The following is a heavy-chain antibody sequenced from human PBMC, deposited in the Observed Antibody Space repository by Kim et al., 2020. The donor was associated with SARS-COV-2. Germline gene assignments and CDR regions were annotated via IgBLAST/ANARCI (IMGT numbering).Heavy chain of an antibody. D-gene: IGHD6-19*01. V-gene: IGHV4-59*01. CDR1: GGSISSYY. CDR3: ARVLGSMYSSGWYYYYYAMDV. J-gene: IGHJ6*02. CDR2: IYYSGST. Sequence: SETLSLTCTVSGGSISSYYWSWIRQPPGKGLEWIGYIYYSGSTNYNPSLKSRVTISVDTSKNQFSLKLSSVTAADTAVYYCARVLGSMYSSGWYYYYYAMDVWGHGTTVT.